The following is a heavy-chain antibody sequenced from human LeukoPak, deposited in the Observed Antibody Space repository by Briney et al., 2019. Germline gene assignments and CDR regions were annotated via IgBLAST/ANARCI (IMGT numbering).Heavy chain of an antibody. D-gene: IGHD7-27*01. V-gene: IGHV4-39*01. CDR3: ATHSGDPDDY. J-gene: IGHJ4*01. Sequence: ASETLSLTCTVSGGSVISRSYYWAWIRQPPGKGLEWIGNIYYSGSTYYNPSLKSRVAISIDTSKNQFSLTLSSVTAADTAVNYCATHSGDPDDYWGHGTLVTVSS. CDR1: GGSVISRSYY. CDR2: IYYSGST.